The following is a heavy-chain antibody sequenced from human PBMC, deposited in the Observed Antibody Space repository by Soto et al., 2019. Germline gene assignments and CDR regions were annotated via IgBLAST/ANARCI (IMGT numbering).Heavy chain of an antibody. CDR1: GASISSGGYY. Sequence: SETLSLTCTVSGASISSGGYYWVWIRQDPGKGLEWIGYIYYSGSTYYNPSLKSRVAISVDTSKNQFSLKLTSVTAADTAVYYCARPGGSGWLSFDSCGPALLLTVSS. CDR3: ARPGGSGWLSFDS. J-gene: IGHJ4*02. D-gene: IGHD3-22*01. V-gene: IGHV4-31*03. CDR2: IYYSGST.